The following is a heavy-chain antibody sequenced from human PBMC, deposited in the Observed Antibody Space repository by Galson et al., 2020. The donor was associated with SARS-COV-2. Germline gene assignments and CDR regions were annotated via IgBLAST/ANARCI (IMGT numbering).Heavy chain of an antibody. Sequence: GGSLRLSCAASGFTFSSYAMHWVRQAPGKGLEWVAFISYDGSNKYYADSVKGRFTISRDNSKNTLYLQMNSLRAEDTAVYYCARARGGSYFGGMGVGGQGTTVTVSS. V-gene: IGHV3-30*04. D-gene: IGHD1-26*01. CDR2: ISYDGSNK. CDR3: ARARGGSYFGGMGV. CDR1: GFTFSSYA. J-gene: IGHJ6*02.